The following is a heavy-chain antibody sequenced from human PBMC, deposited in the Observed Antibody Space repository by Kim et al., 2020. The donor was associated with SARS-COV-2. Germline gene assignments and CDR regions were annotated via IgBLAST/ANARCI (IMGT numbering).Heavy chain of an antibody. V-gene: IGHV1-18*01. CDR1: GYTFTSYG. J-gene: IGHJ5*02. CDR3: ARDSCSSTSCYGRFDP. D-gene: IGHD2-2*01. Sequence: ASVKVSCKASGYTFTSYGISWVRQAPGQGLECMGWISAYNGNTNYAQKLQGRVTMTTDTSTSTAYMELRSLRSDDTAVYYCARDSCSSTSCYGRFDPWGQGTLVTVSS. CDR2: ISAYNGNT.